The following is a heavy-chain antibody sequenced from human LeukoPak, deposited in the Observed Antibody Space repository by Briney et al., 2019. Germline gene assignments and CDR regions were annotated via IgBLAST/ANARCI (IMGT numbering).Heavy chain of an antibody. CDR2: INPNSGGT. Sequence: GASVKVSCKASGYTFTSYYMHWVRQAPGQGLEWMGRINPNSGGTNYAQKFQGRVTMTRDTSISTAYMELSRLRSDDTAVYYCAAPYGDYETLTGYYYGMDVWGQGTTVTVSS. D-gene: IGHD4-17*01. CDR3: AAPYGDYETLTGYYYGMDV. J-gene: IGHJ6*02. CDR1: GYTFTSYY. V-gene: IGHV1-2*06.